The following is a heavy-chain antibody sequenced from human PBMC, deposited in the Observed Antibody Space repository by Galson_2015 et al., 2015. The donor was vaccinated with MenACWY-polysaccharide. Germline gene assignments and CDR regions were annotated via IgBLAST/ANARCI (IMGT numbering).Heavy chain of an antibody. CDR2: INSDGRST. CDR1: GFTFSGNW. D-gene: IGHD3-16*01. Sequence: SLRLSCAASGFTFSGNWMHWVRQAPGKGLVWVSRINSDGRSTSYADSVKGRFTNSRDNAKNTLYLQMNSLSAGDTAVYYCARGGGRFPENYYFDYWGQGTLVTVSS. V-gene: IGHV3-74*01. CDR3: ARGGGRFPENYYFDY. J-gene: IGHJ4*02.